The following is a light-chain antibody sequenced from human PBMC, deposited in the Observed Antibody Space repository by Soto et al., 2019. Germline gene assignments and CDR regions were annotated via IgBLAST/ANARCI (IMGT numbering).Light chain of an antibody. J-gene: IGKJ2*01. Sequence: DIPMTQSPSSLSAPVGDRVTITCRASQSISSYLNWYQQKPGKAPNLLIYDVSSLQSGVPSRFSGSGSGTDFTLTISSLQPEDFATYYCQQGYSNLVYIFGQGTKLEIK. CDR2: DVS. V-gene: IGKV1-39*01. CDR3: QQGYSNLVYI. CDR1: QSISSY.